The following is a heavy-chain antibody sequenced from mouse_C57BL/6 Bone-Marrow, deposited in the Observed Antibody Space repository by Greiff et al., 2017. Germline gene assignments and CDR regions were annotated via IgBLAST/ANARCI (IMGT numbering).Heavy chain of an antibody. V-gene: IGHV1-62-2*01. CDR3: ESHEEGYGYDGGFDY. Sequence: QVQLQQSGPELVKPGASVKLSCKASGYTFTEYTIHWVKQRSGQGLEWIGWFYPGSGSIRYNEKFKGKATLTADKSSSTAYMELSRWTSEDSAVYFGESHEEGYGYDGGFDYWGKGTLVTVSA. CDR1: GYTFTEYT. D-gene: IGHD2-2*01. J-gene: IGHJ3*01. CDR2: FYPGSGSI.